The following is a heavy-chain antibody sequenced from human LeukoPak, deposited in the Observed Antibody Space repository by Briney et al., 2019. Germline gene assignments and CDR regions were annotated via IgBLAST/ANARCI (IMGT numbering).Heavy chain of an antibody. J-gene: IGHJ4*02. CDR3: ARRDGYNGPLDY. V-gene: IGHV4-39*02. Sequence: SETLSLTCIVSGGPISSSRYYWDWVRQPPGKGLEWIGGIYYSGSTYYNPSLKSRVTISVDTSKNHFSLKLSSMTAADAAVYYCARRDGYNGPLDYWGQGTLVTVSS. CDR2: IYYSGST. D-gene: IGHD5-24*01. CDR1: GGPISSSRYY.